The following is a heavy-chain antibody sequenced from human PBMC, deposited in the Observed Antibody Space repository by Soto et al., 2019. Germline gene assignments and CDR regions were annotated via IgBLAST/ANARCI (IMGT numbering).Heavy chain of an antibody. CDR1: GYTFTSYY. CDR3: ARVRNYYGSGSYYNSYYGMDV. J-gene: IGHJ6*02. V-gene: IGHV1-46*01. CDR2: INPSGGST. Sequence: ASVKVSCKASGYTFTSYYMHWVRQAPGQGLEWMGIINPSGGSTSYAQKFQGRVTMTRDTSTSTVYMELSSLRSEDTAVYYCARVRNYYGSGSYYNSYYGMDVWGQGTTVTVSS. D-gene: IGHD3-10*01.